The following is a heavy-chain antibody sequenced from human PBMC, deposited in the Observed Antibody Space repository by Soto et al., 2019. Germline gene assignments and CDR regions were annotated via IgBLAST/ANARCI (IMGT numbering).Heavy chain of an antibody. V-gene: IGHV1-46*01. Sequence: QVQLMQSGAEVKKPGASVKVSCKASGDTFTDYYIHWVRQAPGQGLEWMVTVNPSGGHTTYAQHFLGRVTMTRDTSTSTLYLELTSLTSDDPAVYYCARGGHVVVVTAALDYWGQGTLVTVSS. CDR1: GDTFTDYY. D-gene: IGHD2-21*02. CDR2: VNPSGGHT. J-gene: IGHJ4*02. CDR3: ARGGHVVVVTAALDY.